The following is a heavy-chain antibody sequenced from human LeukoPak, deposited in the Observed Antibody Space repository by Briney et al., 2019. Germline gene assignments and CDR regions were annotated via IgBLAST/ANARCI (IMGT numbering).Heavy chain of an antibody. CDR1: GYTFTNYY. J-gene: IGHJ4*02. CDR3: ARVASYDSSAYYGY. D-gene: IGHD3-22*01. V-gene: IGHV1-46*01. CDR2: INPSGGST. Sequence: ASVKVSCKASGYTFTNYYMHWARQAPGQGLEWMGIINPSGGSTRYAQKFQGRVTMTRGTSTNTVYMELSSLRSEDTAMYYCARVASYDSSAYYGYWGQGTLVTVSS.